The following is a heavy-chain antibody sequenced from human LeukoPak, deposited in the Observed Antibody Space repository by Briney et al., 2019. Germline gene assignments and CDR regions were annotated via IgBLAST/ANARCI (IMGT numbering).Heavy chain of an antibody. Sequence: SETLSLTCAVYGGSFSGYYWSWIRQPPGKGLEWIGEINHSGSTNYNPSLKSRVTISVDTSKNQFSLKLSSVTAADTAVYYCARGAAAGTPIYYYYYYDMDVWGQGTTVTVSS. D-gene: IGHD6-13*01. CDR1: GGSFSGYY. CDR2: INHSGST. V-gene: IGHV4-34*01. CDR3: ARGAAAGTPIYYYYYYDMDV. J-gene: IGHJ6*02.